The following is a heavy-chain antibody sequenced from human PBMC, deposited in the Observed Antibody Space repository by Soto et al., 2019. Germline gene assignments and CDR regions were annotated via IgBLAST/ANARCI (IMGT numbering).Heavy chain of an antibody. CDR2: IYYTGNT. CDR3: ARWRGDIFTARIDY. Sequence: QVQLQESGPGLVKSSQTLSLTCTVSGGSISTGGYFWSWIRQHPGKGLEWIGYIYYTGNTYYNPSLRSRVTISIDTSKNEFSLKLTSVTAADTAVYCCARWRGDIFTARIDYWGQGTLVTVSS. V-gene: IGHV4-31*03. D-gene: IGHD3-9*01. CDR1: GGSISTGGYF. J-gene: IGHJ4*02.